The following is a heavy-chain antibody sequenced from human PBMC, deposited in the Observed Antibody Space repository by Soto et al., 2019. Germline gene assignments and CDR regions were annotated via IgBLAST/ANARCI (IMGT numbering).Heavy chain of an antibody. J-gene: IGHJ4*02. CDR1: GFSLKNYA. CDR3: ARDCSSSSCSVWRY. V-gene: IGHV3-23*01. D-gene: IGHD2-2*01. Sequence: EVQLLESGGSLVQPGGSLRLSCAASGFSLKNYAMTWVRQAPGKGLEWVSGITGSGDKTYYADSVKGRFIISRDNSENTLYLQMNSLRAEDTALYYCARDCSSSSCSVWRYWGQGTQVTVSS. CDR2: ITGSGDKT.